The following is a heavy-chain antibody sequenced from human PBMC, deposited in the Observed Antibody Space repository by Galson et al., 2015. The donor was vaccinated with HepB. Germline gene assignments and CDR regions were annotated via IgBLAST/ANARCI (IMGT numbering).Heavy chain of an antibody. V-gene: IGHV2-70*11. D-gene: IGHD5-18*01. J-gene: IGHJ6*03. CDR2: IVWDDDK. Sequence: PALVKPTQTLTLTCTFSGFSLSTSGMCVSWIRQPPGKALEWLARIVWDDDKYYSTSLKTRLTISKDTSKNQVVLTMTNMDPVDTATYYCARSLSGYSYGPSIYYYYMDVWGKGTTVTVSS. CDR3: ARSLSGYSYGPSIYYYYMDV. CDR1: GFSLSTSGMC.